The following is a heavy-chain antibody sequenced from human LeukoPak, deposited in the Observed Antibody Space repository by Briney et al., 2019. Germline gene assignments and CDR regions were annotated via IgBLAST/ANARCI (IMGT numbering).Heavy chain of an antibody. D-gene: IGHD4-17*01. V-gene: IGHV4-59*02. Sequence: NSSETLSLTCSVWGGCVSSYYWSWIRQPPGKALERIGYIYYSGTTNYNPSLKSRVTISVDTSKNQFSLKLSSVTAADTAVYYCARTHTVTTAFDYWGQGTLVTVSS. J-gene: IGHJ4*02. CDR1: GGCVSSYY. CDR2: IYYSGTT. CDR3: ARTHTVTTAFDY.